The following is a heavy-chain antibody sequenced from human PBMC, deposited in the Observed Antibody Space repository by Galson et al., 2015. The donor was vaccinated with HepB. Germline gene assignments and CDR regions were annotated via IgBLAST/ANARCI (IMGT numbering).Heavy chain of an antibody. J-gene: IGHJ4*02. CDR2: IKQDGSEK. D-gene: IGHD3-9*01. Sequence: SLRLSCAASGFTFSSYWMSWVRQAPGKGLEWVANIKQDGSEKYYVDSVKGRFTISRDNAKNSLYLQMNSLRAEDTAVYYCARDHKGVRYFDWLLSERYTPFDYWGQGTLVTVSS. CDR3: ARDHKGVRYFDWLLSERYTPFDY. V-gene: IGHV3-7*03. CDR1: GFTFSSYW.